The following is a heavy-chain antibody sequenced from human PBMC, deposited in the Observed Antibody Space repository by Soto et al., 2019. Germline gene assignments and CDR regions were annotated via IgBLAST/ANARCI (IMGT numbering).Heavy chain of an antibody. CDR3: ARACSSNSCYDVFDY. D-gene: IGHD2-2*01. Sequence: SESLSLPYPFSGCSISSYYWSWIRQPAGKGLEWIGRIYTSGSTNYNPSLKSRVTMSVDTSKNQFSLKLSSVTAADTAVYYCARACSSNSCYDVFDYWGQGKLVTVS. CDR1: GCSISSYY. V-gene: IGHV4-4*07. CDR2: IYTSGST. J-gene: IGHJ4*02.